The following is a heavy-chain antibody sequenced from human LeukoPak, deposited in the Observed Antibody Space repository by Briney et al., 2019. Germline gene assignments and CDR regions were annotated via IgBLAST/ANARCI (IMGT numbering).Heavy chain of an antibody. CDR2: MFSAGST. CDR1: GFTVSSNY. Sequence: PGGSLRLSCAASGFTVSSNYMSWVRQAPGKGLEWVSAMFSAGSTDYADSVKGRFAISRDNSKNTLYLQLNSLRAEDTAVYYCARGFGYCSSTSCYQPFDYWGQGTLVTVSS. D-gene: IGHD2-2*01. J-gene: IGHJ4*02. CDR3: ARGFGYCSSTSCYQPFDY. V-gene: IGHV3-53*01.